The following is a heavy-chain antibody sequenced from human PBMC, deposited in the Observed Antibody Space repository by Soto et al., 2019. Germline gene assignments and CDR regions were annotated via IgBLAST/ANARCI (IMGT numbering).Heavy chain of an antibody. D-gene: IGHD3-3*01. CDR3: AKGPTVFGAVISFDYYYGMYV. CDR1: GFTFSTSA. V-gene: IGHV3-23*01. Sequence: PGGSLRLSCTASGFTFSTSAMSWVRQAPGRRLEWVSGISGSGAGTYYADSVKGRFTISRDNSKNTLYLQMSGLRAEDAAVYYCAKGPTVFGAVISFDYYYGMYVWGQGTPVTVSS. CDR2: ISGSGAGT. J-gene: IGHJ6*02.